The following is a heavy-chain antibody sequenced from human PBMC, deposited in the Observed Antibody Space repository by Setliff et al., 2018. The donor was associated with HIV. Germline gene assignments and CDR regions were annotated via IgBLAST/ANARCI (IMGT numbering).Heavy chain of an antibody. V-gene: IGHV1-18*01. CDR2: SSAYNGNT. D-gene: IGHD6-13*01. J-gene: IGHJ4*02. CDR3: ARDRGSSRSKGFDY. CDR1: GYTFTSYG. Sequence: ASVKVSCKASGYTFTSYGISWVRQAPGQGLEWMGWSSAYNGNTNYAQKFQGRVTMTTDTSTSTAYMELRSLRSDDAAVYYCARDRGSSRSKGFDYWGQGTLVTVSS.